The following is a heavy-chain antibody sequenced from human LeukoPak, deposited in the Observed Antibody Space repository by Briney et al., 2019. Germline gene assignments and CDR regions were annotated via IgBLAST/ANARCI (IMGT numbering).Heavy chain of an antibody. V-gene: IGHV3-9*01. Sequence: GGSLRLSCAASGFTFDDYAMHWVRQAPGKGLEWVSGISWNSGSIGYADSVKGRFTISRDNAKNSLYLQMNSLRAEDTALYYCAKVLNSGSHSDRAFDIWGQGTMVTVSS. CDR1: GFTFDDYA. J-gene: IGHJ3*02. CDR2: ISWNSGSI. D-gene: IGHD1-26*01. CDR3: AKVLNSGSHSDRAFDI.